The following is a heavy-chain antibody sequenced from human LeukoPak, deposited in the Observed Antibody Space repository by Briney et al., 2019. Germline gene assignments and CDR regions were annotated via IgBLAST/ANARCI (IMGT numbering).Heavy chain of an antibody. D-gene: IGHD5-24*01. CDR3: AKSLGDGYNWDYYFDY. CDR1: GFIFSSYG. Sequence: GGSLRLSCAASGFIFSSYGMHWVRQAPGKGLEWVAFTRYDGSNKYYADSVKGRFTISRDNSKNTLYLQMNSLRAEDTAVYYCAKSLGDGYNWDYYFDYWGQGTLVTVSS. J-gene: IGHJ4*02. CDR2: TRYDGSNK. V-gene: IGHV3-30*02.